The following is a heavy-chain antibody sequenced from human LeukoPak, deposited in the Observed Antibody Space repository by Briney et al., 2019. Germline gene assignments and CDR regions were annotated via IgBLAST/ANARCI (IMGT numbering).Heavy chain of an antibody. D-gene: IGHD1-26*01. Sequence: GGSLRLSCAASGFTVSNYYMNWVRQAPGKGLEWVSFISESGTTIYYADSVKGLFTISRDNAKNSLYLQMNSLRDEGTAVYYCASSGSYRFDYWGQGTLVTVSS. CDR3: ASSGSYRFDY. CDR2: ISESGTTI. CDR1: GFTVSNYY. J-gene: IGHJ4*02. V-gene: IGHV3-48*02.